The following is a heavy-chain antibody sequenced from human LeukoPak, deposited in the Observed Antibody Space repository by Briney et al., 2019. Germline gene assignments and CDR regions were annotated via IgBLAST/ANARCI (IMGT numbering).Heavy chain of an antibody. D-gene: IGHD2-15*01. CDR1: GGTFSSYA. V-gene: IGHV1-69*04. J-gene: IGHJ5*02. Sequence: AASVKVSCKASGGTFSSYAISWVRQAPGQGLEWMGRIIPIFGIANYAQKFQGRVTITADKSTSTAYMELSSLRSEDTAVYYCAGVAWDCSGGSCYSVSWFDPWGQGTLVTVSS. CDR2: IIPIFGIA. CDR3: AGVAWDCSGGSCYSVSWFDP.